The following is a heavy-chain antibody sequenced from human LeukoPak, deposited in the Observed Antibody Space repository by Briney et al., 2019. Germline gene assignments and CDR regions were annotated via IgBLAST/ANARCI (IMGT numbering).Heavy chain of an antibody. Sequence: SETLSLTCYVYGDSVSSYYWGWIRQPPGKGLEWIGYVSSDGTPNSAAPLRRRVMMSVDTAKNHIFRNVTSLTAADTAIYYCARLDCGGDGCYNHWGRGTLVTVSS. V-gene: IGHV4-59*08. CDR2: VSSDGTP. D-gene: IGHD2-21*01. CDR1: GDSVSSYY. CDR3: ARLDCGGDGCYNH. J-gene: IGHJ4*02.